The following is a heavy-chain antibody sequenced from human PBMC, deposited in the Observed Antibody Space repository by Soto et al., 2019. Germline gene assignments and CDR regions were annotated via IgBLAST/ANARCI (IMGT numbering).Heavy chain of an antibody. CDR1: GFTFSSDW. D-gene: IGHD2-2*01. Sequence: EVQLVESGGGLVQPGGSLRLSCAASGFTFSSDWMHWVRQAPGKGLVWVSRINSDGSSTSYAASVKGRCTISRDDAKNPLYLQMNSLRAEDTAVYYCARDIVVVPADMPYHWFDPWCQATLVTVSS. J-gene: IGHJ5*02. CDR3: ARDIVVVPADMPYHWFDP. V-gene: IGHV3-74*01. CDR2: INSDGSST.